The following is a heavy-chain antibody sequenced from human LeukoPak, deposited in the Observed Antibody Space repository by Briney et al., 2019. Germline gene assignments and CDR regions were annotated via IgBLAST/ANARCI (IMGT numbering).Heavy chain of an antibody. CDR3: ASSVDYGDYYYYYYYMDV. Sequence: SETLSLTCAVYGGSFSGYYWSWIRQPPGKGLEWIGEINHSGSTNYNPSLKSRVTISVDTSKNQFSLKLSSVTAADTAVYYCASSVDYGDYYYYYYYMDVWGKGTTVTISS. D-gene: IGHD4-17*01. CDR2: INHSGST. V-gene: IGHV4-34*01. J-gene: IGHJ6*03. CDR1: GGSFSGYY.